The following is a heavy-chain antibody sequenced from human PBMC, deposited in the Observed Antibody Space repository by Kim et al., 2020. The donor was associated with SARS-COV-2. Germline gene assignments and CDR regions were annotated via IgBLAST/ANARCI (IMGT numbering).Heavy chain of an antibody. V-gene: IGHV3-9*01. Sequence: GGSLRLSCAASGFTFDDYAMHWVRQAPGKGLEWVSGISWNSGSIGYADSVKGRFTISRDNAKNSLYLQMNSLRAEDTALYYCAKDYTPYSSWGYYYYYG. CDR1: GFTFDDYA. CDR2: ISWNSGSI. J-gene: IGHJ6*01. CDR3: AKDYTPYSSWGYYYYYG. D-gene: IGHD6-13*01.